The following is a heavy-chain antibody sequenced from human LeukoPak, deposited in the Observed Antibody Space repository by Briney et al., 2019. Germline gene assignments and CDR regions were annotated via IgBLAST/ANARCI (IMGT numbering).Heavy chain of an antibody. D-gene: IGHD2-15*01. CDR2: YDPDAGET. Sequence: GASVKVSCKVSGYSLSELCVHWVRQAPGKGLEWMGGYDPDAGETVYAQKFQGRVTMTEDTSTDTAYMELTSLRSHDTAIYYCAAGRFGILFHFNYWGQGTLVTASS. CDR3: AAGRFGILFHFNY. J-gene: IGHJ4*02. V-gene: IGHV1-24*01. CDR1: GYSLSELC.